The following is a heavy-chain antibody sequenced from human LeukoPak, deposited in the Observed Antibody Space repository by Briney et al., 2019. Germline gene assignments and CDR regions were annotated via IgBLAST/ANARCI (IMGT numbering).Heavy chain of an antibody. J-gene: IGHJ4*02. CDR3: ARDFATWYFDY. V-gene: IGHV1-18*01. CDR1: GYTFSSYH. Sequence: ASVKVSCKASGYTFSSYHVSWGRQAPGQGLEWMGWINTYDGNTNYAQNFQGRVAMTTDTSTSTAYMELRSLRSDDTAVYYCARDFATWYFDYWGQGTLVTVSS. CDR2: INTYDGNT. D-gene: IGHD2-15*01.